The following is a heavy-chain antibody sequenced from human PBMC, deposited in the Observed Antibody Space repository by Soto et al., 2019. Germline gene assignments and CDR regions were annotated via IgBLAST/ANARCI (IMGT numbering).Heavy chain of an antibody. J-gene: IGHJ6*03. V-gene: IGHV4-34*01. CDR3: ARQFLQQLVPYYYHMAV. CDR1: GGSFSGYY. Sequence: SETLSLTCAVYGGSFSGYYWSWIRQPPGKGLEWIGEINHSGSTNYNPSLKSRVTISVDTSKNQFSLKLSSVTAADTAVYYCARQFLQQLVPYYYHMAVWGKGSXVPVSS. CDR2: INHSGST. D-gene: IGHD6-13*01.